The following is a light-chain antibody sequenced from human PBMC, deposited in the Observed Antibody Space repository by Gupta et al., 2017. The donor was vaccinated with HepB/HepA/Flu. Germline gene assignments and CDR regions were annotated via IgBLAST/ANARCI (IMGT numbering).Light chain of an antibody. CDR3: SSYTSSIVT. CDR2: EVS. J-gene: IGLJ2*01. Sequence: QSALTQPPAVSGSPGQSVTISCTGISDDVGSYNRVSWYQQSPGTVPKLMIFEVSNRPSGVPYRFSGSNSGNTAFLTISGLQAEDEADYYCSSYTSSIVTFGGGTKLTVL. CDR1: SDDVGSYNR. V-gene: IGLV2-18*02.